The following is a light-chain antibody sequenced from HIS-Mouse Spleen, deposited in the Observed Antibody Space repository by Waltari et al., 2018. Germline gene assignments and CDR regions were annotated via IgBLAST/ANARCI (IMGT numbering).Light chain of an antibody. CDR1: ALPTKY. V-gene: IGLV3-10*01. Sequence: SYELTQPPSVSVSPGQTARSTCSGDALPTKYAYWYQQKSGQAHVLVIYEDSKRPSGIPERCSGSSSGTMATLTISGAQVEDEADYYCYSTDSSGNHRVFGGGTKLTVL. J-gene: IGLJ2*01. CDR3: YSTDSSGNHRV. CDR2: EDS.